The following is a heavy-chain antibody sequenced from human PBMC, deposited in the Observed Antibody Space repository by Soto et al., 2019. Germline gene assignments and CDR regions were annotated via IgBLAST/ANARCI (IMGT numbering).Heavy chain of an antibody. V-gene: IGHV3-23*01. CDR2: ISESGCTI. D-gene: IGHD3-3*01. CDR1: GFTFSSSS. J-gene: IGHJ4*02. Sequence: EVQLLESGGGLVHPGGSLRLSCAASGFTFSSSSMTWARQAPGKGLEWVSAISESGCTIFYADSVKCRFTVSRDNSRNTLYLQMNGQSADDTAVYYCVKQIRHGWSLFDYRGKVNLVTVSS. CDR3: VKQIRHGWSLFDY.